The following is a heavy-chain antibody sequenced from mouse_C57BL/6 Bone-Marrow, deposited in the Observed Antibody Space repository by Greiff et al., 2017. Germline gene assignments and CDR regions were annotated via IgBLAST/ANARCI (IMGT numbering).Heavy chain of an antibody. Sequence: VKLQESGAELARPGASVKLSCKASGYTFTSYGISWVKQRTGQGLEWIGEIYPRSGNTYYNEKFKGKATLTADKSSSTAYMELRSLTSEDSAVYFCARYYYGSSFFDYWGQGTTLTVSS. CDR3: ARYYYGSSFFDY. D-gene: IGHD1-1*01. V-gene: IGHV1-81*01. CDR1: GYTFTSYG. CDR2: IYPRSGNT. J-gene: IGHJ2*01.